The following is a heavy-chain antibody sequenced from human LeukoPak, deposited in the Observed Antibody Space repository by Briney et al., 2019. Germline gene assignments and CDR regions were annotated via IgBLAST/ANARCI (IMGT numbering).Heavy chain of an antibody. J-gene: IGHJ4*02. D-gene: IGHD3-10*01. CDR1: GGSIMSYY. Sequence: SGTLSLTCTVSGGSIMSYYWTWFRQPPGKGLEWIGHVYHTGTTTYNPSLRSQVAISFDTSKNQFSLNVNSVTAADTAVYYCARGSLSSGSYSLNFDYWGQGTLVTVSS. CDR2: VYHTGTT. V-gene: IGHV4-59*13. CDR3: ARGSLSSGSYSLNFDY.